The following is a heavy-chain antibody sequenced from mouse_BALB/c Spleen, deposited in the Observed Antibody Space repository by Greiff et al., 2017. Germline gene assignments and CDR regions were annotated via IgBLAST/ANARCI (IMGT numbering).Heavy chain of an antibody. J-gene: IGHJ3*01. Sequence: VKVVESGPGLVAPSQSLSITCTVSGFSLTGYGVNWVRQPPGKGLEWLGMIWGDGSTDYNSALKSRLSISKENTKSHIFLKMNSQHTDDTARYYGARGTGTPFAYWGQGTLVTVSA. D-gene: IGHD4-1*01. CDR3: ARGTGTPFAY. V-gene: IGHV2-6-7*01. CDR2: IWGDGST. CDR1: GFSLTGYG.